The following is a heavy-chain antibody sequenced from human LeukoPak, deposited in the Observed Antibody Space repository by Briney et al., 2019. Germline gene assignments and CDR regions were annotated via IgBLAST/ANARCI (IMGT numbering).Heavy chain of an antibody. Sequence: SGGSLRLSCAASGFTFSNAWMSWVRQAPGKGLEWVGRIKTKTDGETTDYAAPVKGRFTISRDDSKNTLYLQMNSLRAEDTAVYYCARETYYYGSGSRNWFDPWGQGTLVTVSS. CDR2: IKTKTDGETT. D-gene: IGHD3-10*01. J-gene: IGHJ5*02. CDR1: GFTFSNAW. CDR3: ARETYYYGSGSRNWFDP. V-gene: IGHV3-15*01.